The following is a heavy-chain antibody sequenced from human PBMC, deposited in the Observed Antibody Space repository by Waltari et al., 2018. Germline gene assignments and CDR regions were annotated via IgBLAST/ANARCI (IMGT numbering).Heavy chain of an antibody. D-gene: IGHD5-18*01. CDR3: ARDSAMVKFDC. CDR1: GFTFTPYT. CDR2: ITGNGGST. J-gene: IGHJ4*02. Sequence: EVQLVESGGGLVQPGGSLRLSCAGYGFTFTPYTMHWVRQAPGKGLEYVSAITGNGGSTYYADSVKGRFTISRDNSRNTLYLHMGSLRAEDTAVYFCARDSAMVKFDCWGQGTLVTVSS. V-gene: IGHV3-64*07.